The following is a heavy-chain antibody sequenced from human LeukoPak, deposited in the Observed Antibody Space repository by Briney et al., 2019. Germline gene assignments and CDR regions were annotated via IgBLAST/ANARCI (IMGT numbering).Heavy chain of an antibody. CDR2: INPNSGGT. CDR1: GYTFTGYY. Sequence: ASVTVSCKASGYTFTGYYMHWVRQAPGQGLEWMGWINPNSGGTNYAQKFQGRVTMTRDTSISTAYMELSRLRSDDTAVYYCARVSDTAMAFNWFDPWGQGTLVTVSS. V-gene: IGHV1-2*02. J-gene: IGHJ5*02. CDR3: ARVSDTAMAFNWFDP. D-gene: IGHD5-18*01.